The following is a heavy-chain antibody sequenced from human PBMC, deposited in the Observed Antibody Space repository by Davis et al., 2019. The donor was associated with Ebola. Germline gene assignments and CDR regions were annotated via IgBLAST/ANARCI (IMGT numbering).Heavy chain of an antibody. J-gene: IGHJ6*03. CDR1: GYSFTNYW. V-gene: IGHV5-51*06. CDR3: ARCRTVGNYYYMDV. D-gene: IGHD2-8*02. Sequence: KVSCKASGYSFTNYWTGWVRQMPGKGLEWMGIIYAGDSDTTYSPSFQGQVTMAADKSINTAYLQWSSLRASDTAVYYCARCRTVGNYYYMDVWGNGTSVTVSS. CDR2: IYAGDSDT.